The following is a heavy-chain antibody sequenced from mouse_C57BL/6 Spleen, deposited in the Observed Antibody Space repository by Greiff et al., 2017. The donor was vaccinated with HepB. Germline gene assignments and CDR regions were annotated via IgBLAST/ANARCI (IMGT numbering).Heavy chain of an antibody. Sequence: QVQLQQPGAELVMPGASVKLSCKASGYTFTSYWMHWVKQRPGQGLECIGEIDPSDSYTNYNQKFKGKSTLTVDKSSSTAYMQLSSLTSEDSAVYYCAREDYGSSSAWFAYWGQGTLVTVSA. D-gene: IGHD1-1*01. V-gene: IGHV1-69*01. CDR2: IDPSDSYT. CDR3: AREDYGSSSAWFAY. J-gene: IGHJ3*01. CDR1: GYTFTSYW.